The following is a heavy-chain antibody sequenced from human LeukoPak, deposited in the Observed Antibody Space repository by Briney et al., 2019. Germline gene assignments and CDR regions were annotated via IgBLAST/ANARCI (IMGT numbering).Heavy chain of an antibody. Sequence: PSETLSLTCTVSGGSISSYYWSWIRQPAGKGLEWIGRIYTSGSTNYNPSLKSRVPMSVDTSKNQFSLKLSSVTAADTAVYYCARGQAGVVPADQSWFDPWGQGTLVTVSS. V-gene: IGHV4-4*07. CDR1: GGSISSYY. D-gene: IGHD2-2*01. CDR3: ARGQAGVVPADQSWFDP. J-gene: IGHJ5*02. CDR2: IYTSGST.